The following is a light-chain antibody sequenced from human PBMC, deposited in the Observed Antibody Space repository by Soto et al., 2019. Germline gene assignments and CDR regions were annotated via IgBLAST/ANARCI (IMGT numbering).Light chain of an antibody. V-gene: IGKV1-8*01. J-gene: IGKJ4*01. CDR1: QGISNY. CDR3: QQYNSYSGLT. Sequence: AIRMTQSPSSLSASPGDRVTITCRASQGISNYLAWYQQKPGKAPKLLIYAASTLDAGVPSRFSGSGSGTEFTLTISSLQPDDFATYYCQQYNSYSGLTFGGGTKVDIK. CDR2: AAS.